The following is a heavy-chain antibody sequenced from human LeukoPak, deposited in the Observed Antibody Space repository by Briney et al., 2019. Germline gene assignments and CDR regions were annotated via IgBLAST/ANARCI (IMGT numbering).Heavy chain of an antibody. CDR2: IKSDVSKT. CDR3: TAIRPDY. Sequence: GGSLGLSCGASGSAFSTDWWTWVRQAPGKGLVWVARIKSDVSKTDYAASVKGRFTISRDDANNILYLQMNSLRVDDTAVYYCTAIRPDYWGQGTVVTVSS. J-gene: IGHJ4*02. V-gene: IGHV3-74*01. D-gene: IGHD2-21*02. CDR1: GSAFSTDW.